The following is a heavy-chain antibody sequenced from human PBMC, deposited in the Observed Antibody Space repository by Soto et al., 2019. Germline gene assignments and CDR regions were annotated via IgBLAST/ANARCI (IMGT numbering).Heavy chain of an antibody. CDR1: GFTFSSYA. V-gene: IGHV3-23*01. J-gene: IGHJ3*02. Sequence: GGSLRLSCAASGFTFSSYAMSWVRQAPGTGLERVSAISGSGGSTYYADSVKGRFTISRDNSKNTLYLQMNSLRAEDTAVYYCAKDSAITMIVEVVGAFDIWGQGTMVTVSS. CDR3: AKDSAITMIVEVVGAFDI. D-gene: IGHD3-22*01. CDR2: ISGSGGST.